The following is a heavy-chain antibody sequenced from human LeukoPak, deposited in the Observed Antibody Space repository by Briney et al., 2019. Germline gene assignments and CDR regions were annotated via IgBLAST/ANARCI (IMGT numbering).Heavy chain of an antibody. CDR1: GFTFSSYS. Sequence: PGGSLRLSCAASGFTFSSYSVNWVRQAPGKGLEWVSSISSSSSYIYYADAVKGRFTISRDNAKNSLYLQMNSLRAEDTAVYYCARMRSGSFGMDYWGQGTLVTVSS. CDR3: ARMRSGSFGMDY. D-gene: IGHD1-26*01. V-gene: IGHV3-21*01. CDR2: ISSSSSYI. J-gene: IGHJ4*02.